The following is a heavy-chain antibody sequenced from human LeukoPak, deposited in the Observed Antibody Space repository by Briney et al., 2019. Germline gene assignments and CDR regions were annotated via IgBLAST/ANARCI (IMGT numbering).Heavy chain of an antibody. CDR2: ISYDGSNK. J-gene: IGHJ4*02. CDR1: GFTFSSYG. V-gene: IGHV3-30*18. CDR3: AKGAHIVVVTASFDY. Sequence: PGRSLRLSCAASGFTFSSYGMHWVRQAPGKGLEWVAVISYDGSNKYYADSVKGRFTISRDNSKNTLYLQMNSLRAEDTAVYYCAKGAHIVVVTASFDYWGQGTLVTVSS. D-gene: IGHD2-21*02.